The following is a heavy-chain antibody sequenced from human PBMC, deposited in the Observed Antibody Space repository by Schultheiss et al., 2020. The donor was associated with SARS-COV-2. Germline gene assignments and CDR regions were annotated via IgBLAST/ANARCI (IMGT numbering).Heavy chain of an antibody. CDR2: IYYSGST. CDR3: ARGWELRTNFDY. J-gene: IGHJ4*02. V-gene: IGHV4-61*05. D-gene: IGHD1-26*01. CDR1: GGSISSSSYY. Sequence: SETLSLTCTVSGGSISSSSYYWGWIRQPPGKGLEWIGYIYYSGSTNYNPSLKSRVTISVDTSKNQFSLKLSSVTAADTAVYYCARGWELRTNFDYWGQGTLVTVSS.